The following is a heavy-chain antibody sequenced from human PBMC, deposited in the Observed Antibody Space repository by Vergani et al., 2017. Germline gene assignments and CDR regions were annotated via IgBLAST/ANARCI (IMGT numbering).Heavy chain of an antibody. CDR2: ISGSGGST. D-gene: IGHD3-3*01. CDR3: AKAARYYDFWSGYRDY. Sequence: VQLLESGGGLVQPGGSLRLSCAASGFTFSSYAMSWVRQAPGKGLEWVSAISGSGGSTYYADSVKGRFTISRDNSKNTLYLQMNSLRAEDTAVYYCAKAARYYDFWSGYRDYWGQGTLVTVSS. V-gene: IGHV3-23*01. J-gene: IGHJ4*02. CDR1: GFTFSSYA.